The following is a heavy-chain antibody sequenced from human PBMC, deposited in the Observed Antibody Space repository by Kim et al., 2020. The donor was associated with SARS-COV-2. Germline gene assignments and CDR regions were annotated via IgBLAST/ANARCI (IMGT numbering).Heavy chain of an antibody. V-gene: IGHV4-4*02. CDR2: IYHSGST. J-gene: IGHJ4*01. D-gene: IGHD2-21*01. CDR3: ASRVLCGSEPYFDY. Sequence: SETLSLTCAVSGGSISSSNWWSWVRQPPGKGLEWIGEIYHSGSTNYNPSLQSLVTISVDKSKNQFSLKLSSVTSADTAVYYCASRVLCGSEPYFDYWGHGTLVTVSS. CDR1: GGSISSSNW.